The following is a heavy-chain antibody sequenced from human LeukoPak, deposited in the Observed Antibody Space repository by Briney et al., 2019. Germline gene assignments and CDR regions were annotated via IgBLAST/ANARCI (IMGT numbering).Heavy chain of an antibody. CDR3: ARKSYYDSSGYYSGWFDP. Sequence: ASVKVSCKASGGTFSSYAISLVRQAPGQGLEWMGGIIPIFGTANYAQKFQGRVTITADESTSTADMELSSLRSEDTAVYYCARKSYYDSSGYYSGWFDPWGQGTLVTVSS. V-gene: IGHV1-69*13. D-gene: IGHD3-22*01. CDR2: IIPIFGTA. J-gene: IGHJ5*02. CDR1: GGTFSSYA.